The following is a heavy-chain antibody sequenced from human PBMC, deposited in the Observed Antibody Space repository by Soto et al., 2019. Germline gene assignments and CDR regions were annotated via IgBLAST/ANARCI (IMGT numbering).Heavy chain of an antibody. CDR2: IWYDGSNK. V-gene: IGHV3-33*01. D-gene: IGHD2-15*01. CDR3: ASGYCSGGSCYWGYYYYGMDV. J-gene: IGHJ6*02. CDR1: GFTFSSYG. Sequence: GGSLRLSCAASGFTFSSYGMHWVRQAPGKGLEWVAVIWYDGSNKYYADSVKGRFTISRDNSKNTLYLQMNSLRAEDTAVYYCASGYCSGGSCYWGYYYYGMDVWGQGTTVTVSS.